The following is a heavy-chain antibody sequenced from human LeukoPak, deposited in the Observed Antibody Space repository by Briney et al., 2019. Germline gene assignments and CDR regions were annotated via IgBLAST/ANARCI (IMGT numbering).Heavy chain of an antibody. Sequence: ETLSLTCTVSGGSISSYYWSWIRQPAGKGLEWVSAISGSGGSTYYADSVKGRFTISRDNAKNSLYLQMNSLRAEDTAVYYCARDMAVAGGLNAFDIWGQGTMVTVSS. CDR1: GGSISSYY. J-gene: IGHJ3*02. V-gene: IGHV3-23*01. CDR2: ISGSGGST. D-gene: IGHD6-19*01. CDR3: ARDMAVAGGLNAFDI.